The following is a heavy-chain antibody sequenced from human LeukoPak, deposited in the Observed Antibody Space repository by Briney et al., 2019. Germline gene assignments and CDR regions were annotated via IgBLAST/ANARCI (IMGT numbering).Heavy chain of an antibody. Sequence: GGSLRLSCAASGFTFSSYGMHRVRQAPGKGLEWVAFIRYDGSNKYYADSVKGRFTISRDNSKNMLYLQMNSLRAEDTAVYYCAKGVTIFGVVTHYYYMDVWGKGTTVTVSS. V-gene: IGHV3-30*02. CDR1: GFTFSSYG. J-gene: IGHJ6*03. CDR3: AKGVTIFGVVTHYYYMDV. D-gene: IGHD3-3*01. CDR2: IRYDGSNK.